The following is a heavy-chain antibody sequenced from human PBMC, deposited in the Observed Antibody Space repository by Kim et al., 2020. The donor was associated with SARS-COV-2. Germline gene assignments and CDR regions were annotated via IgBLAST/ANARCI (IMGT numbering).Heavy chain of an antibody. Sequence: YADSVKGRFTISSDNSKTTLYWQRNSLRADDTAVYYCAIVASKLRLLNLEYWGQVTLVTVSP. D-gene: IGHD5-18*01. J-gene: IGHJ4*02. CDR3: AIVASKLRLLNLEY. V-gene: IGHV3-23*01.